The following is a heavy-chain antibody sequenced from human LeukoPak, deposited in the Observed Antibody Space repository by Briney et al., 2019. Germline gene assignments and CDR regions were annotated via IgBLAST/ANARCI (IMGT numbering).Heavy chain of an antibody. CDR1: GFTFSSYA. D-gene: IGHD1-26*01. CDR2: ISGSGGST. V-gene: IGHV3-23*01. CDR3: ARVGSGSYPLFDY. J-gene: IGHJ4*02. Sequence: GGSLRLSCAASGFTFSSYAMSWVRQAPGKGLEWVSAISGSGGSTYYADSVKGRFTISRDNSKNTLYLQMNSLRAEDTALYYCARVGSGSYPLFDYWGQGTLVTVSS.